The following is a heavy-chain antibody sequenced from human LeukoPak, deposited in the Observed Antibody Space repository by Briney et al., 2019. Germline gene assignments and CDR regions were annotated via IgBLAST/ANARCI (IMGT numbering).Heavy chain of an antibody. J-gene: IGHJ4*02. CDR3: AKDHCSSTSCHNFDY. CDR1: GFTFSSYG. Sequence: PGGSLRLSCAASGFTFSSYGMHWVRQAPGKGLEWVAFIRYDGSNKYYADSVKGRFTISRDNSKNTLYLQMNSLRAEDTAVYYCAKDHCSSTSCHNFDYWGQGTLVTVSS. V-gene: IGHV3-30*02. D-gene: IGHD2-2*01. CDR2: IRYDGSNK.